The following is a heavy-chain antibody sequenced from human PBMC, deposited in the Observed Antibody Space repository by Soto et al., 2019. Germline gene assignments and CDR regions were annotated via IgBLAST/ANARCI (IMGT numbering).Heavy chain of an antibody. D-gene: IGHD2-15*01. Sequence: TLSLTCAVSGGSISSGGYSWSWIRQPPGKGLEWIGYIYHSGSTYYNPSLKSRVTISVDRSKNQFSLKLSSVTAADTAVYYCARAIVVVVAATAFFDYWGQGTLVTVSS. CDR1: GGSISSGGYS. CDR2: IYHSGST. J-gene: IGHJ4*02. V-gene: IGHV4-30-2*01. CDR3: ARAIVVVVAATAFFDY.